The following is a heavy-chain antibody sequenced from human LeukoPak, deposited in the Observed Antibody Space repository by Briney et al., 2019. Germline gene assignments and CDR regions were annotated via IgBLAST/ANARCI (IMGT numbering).Heavy chain of an antibody. D-gene: IGHD5-24*01. CDR1: GDSVSGNSTA. Sequence: SQTLSLTCAISGDSVSGNSTAYNWIRQPPSRGLEWLGRTYYRSKWYNDYAVSVKSRIIINPDTSKNQLSLQLKSVTPEDTAVYYCARGGQGDGYSADEAFDFWGQGTMVTVSS. CDR3: ARGGQGDGYSADEAFDF. V-gene: IGHV6-1*01. CDR2: TYYRSKWYN. J-gene: IGHJ3*01.